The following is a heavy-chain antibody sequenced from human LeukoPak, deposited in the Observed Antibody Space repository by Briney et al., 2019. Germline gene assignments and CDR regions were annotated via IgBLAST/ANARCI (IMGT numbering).Heavy chain of an antibody. V-gene: IGHV1-2*02. D-gene: IGHD1-1*01. Sequence: ASVNVSFKASVYTITVYYIHWVRQAPGQGLEWMGWINPNSGDTNYAQKFQGRVTMTRDTSINTAFMELSRLRSDDTAVYYCARDRHWNQGNFDYWGQGTLVTVSS. CDR2: INPNSGDT. J-gene: IGHJ4*02. CDR3: ARDRHWNQGNFDY. CDR1: VYTITVYY.